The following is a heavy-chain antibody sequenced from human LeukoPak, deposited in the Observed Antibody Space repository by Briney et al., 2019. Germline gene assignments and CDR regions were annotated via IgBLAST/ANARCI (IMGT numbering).Heavy chain of an antibody. CDR3: ARGSYYYDSSGLNY. CDR1: GFAFSSYA. J-gene: IGHJ4*02. D-gene: IGHD3-22*01. Sequence: GALSLSCAASGFAFSSYAMHWVRRAPGKGLGWVAVISYDGSNKYYADSVKGRFTISRDNSKNTLYLQMNSLRAEDTAVYYCARGSYYYDSSGLNYWGQGTLVTVSS. V-gene: IGHV3-30-3*01. CDR2: ISYDGSNK.